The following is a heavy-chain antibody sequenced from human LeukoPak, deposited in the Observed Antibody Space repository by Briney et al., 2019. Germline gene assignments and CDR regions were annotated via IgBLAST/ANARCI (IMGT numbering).Heavy chain of an antibody. Sequence: ASVKVSRNASGYSFTSYDINWVRQAPGQGLEWMGWVNPKSGNTGYKQKFQARVTITRDTSISAAYMELSSLTSDDTAVYFCARGLPLGYCTYGVCYPPKHFDFWGQGTLVTVSS. CDR1: GYSFTSYD. CDR2: VNPKSGNT. D-gene: IGHD2-8*01. CDR3: ARGLPLGYCTYGVCYPPKHFDF. J-gene: IGHJ4*02. V-gene: IGHV1-8*03.